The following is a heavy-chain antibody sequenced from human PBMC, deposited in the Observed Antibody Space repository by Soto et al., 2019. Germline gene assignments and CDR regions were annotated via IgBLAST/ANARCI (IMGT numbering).Heavy chain of an antibody. Sequence: GGSLRLSCAASGFTFSSYSMNWVRQAPGKGLEWVSYISSSSSTIYYADSVKGRFTISRDNAKNSLYLQMNSLRAEDTAVYYWASSVITMIVGGMDVWGQGTTVTVSS. V-gene: IGHV3-48*01. D-gene: IGHD3-22*01. CDR3: ASSVITMIVGGMDV. CDR1: GFTFSSYS. J-gene: IGHJ6*02. CDR2: ISSSSSTI.